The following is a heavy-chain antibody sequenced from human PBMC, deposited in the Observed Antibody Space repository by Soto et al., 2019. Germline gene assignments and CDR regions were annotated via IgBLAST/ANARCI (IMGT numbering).Heavy chain of an antibody. Sequence: QVQLVQSGAEVKKPGASVKVSCKASGYTFTGYYMHWVRQAPGQGLEWMGWINPNSGGTNYAQKFQGWVTMTRDTSISTAYMELSRLRSDDTAVYYCARGWVPRYYVVVARDYFDYWGQGTLVTVSS. CDR1: GYTFTGYY. J-gene: IGHJ4*02. V-gene: IGHV1-2*04. CDR2: INPNSGGT. D-gene: IGHD3-16*01. CDR3: ARGWVPRYYVVVARDYFDY.